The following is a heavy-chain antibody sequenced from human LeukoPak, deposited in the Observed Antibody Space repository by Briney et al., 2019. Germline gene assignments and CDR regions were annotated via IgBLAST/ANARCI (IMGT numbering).Heavy chain of an antibody. CDR2: IYPGDSNT. CDR3: ARVQNYYDSSGYHFYAFDI. V-gene: IGHV5-51*01. Sequence: GESLKISCKGSGYSFPIYWIGWERQMPGKGLEWMGIIYPGDSNTRYSPSFQDQVTISADKSISTAYLQWSSLKASDTAMYYCARVQNYYDSSGYHFYAFDIWGQGTMVTVSS. J-gene: IGHJ3*02. D-gene: IGHD3-22*01. CDR1: GYSFPIYW.